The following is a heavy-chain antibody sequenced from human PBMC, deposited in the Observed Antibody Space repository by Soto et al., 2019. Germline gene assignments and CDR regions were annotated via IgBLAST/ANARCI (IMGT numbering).Heavy chain of an antibody. V-gene: IGHV4-39*01. CDR3: ARISVASRYMDV. CDR1: GGSISSSSYY. D-gene: IGHD5-12*01. CDR2: FYYSGST. J-gene: IGHJ6*03. Sequence: ASETLSLTCIVSGGSISSSSYYWGWIRQPPGKGLEWIGSFYYSGSTYYSPSLKSRVTISGDTSKNQISLRLSSVTAADTAVYYCARISVASRYMDVWGKGTKVTVSS.